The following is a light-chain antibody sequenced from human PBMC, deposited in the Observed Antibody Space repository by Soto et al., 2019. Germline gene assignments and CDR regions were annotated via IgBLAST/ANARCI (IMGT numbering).Light chain of an antibody. CDR2: SNN. Sequence: QPVLTQPPSASGTPGQRVTISCSGSSSNIGSNTVNWYQQLPGTAPKLLIYSNNQRPSGVPDRFSGSKSGTSASLAISGLQSEDEADYYCAAWDDSLNGYVFGTGTKPTVL. CDR1: SSNIGSNT. J-gene: IGLJ1*01. V-gene: IGLV1-44*01. CDR3: AAWDDSLNGYV.